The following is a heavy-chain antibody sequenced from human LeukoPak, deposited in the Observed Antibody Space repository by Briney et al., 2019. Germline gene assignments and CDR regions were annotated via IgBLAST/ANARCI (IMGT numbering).Heavy chain of an antibody. CDR2: VSGGGSST. Sequence: GGSLRLSCVASGFTFSNYAMNWVRQAPGKGLEWVSGVSGGGSSTYYADSVKGRFTISRDNSKNMLYLQMNSLRAEDTAVYYCARDSGAARPFDYWGQGTLVTVSS. J-gene: IGHJ4*02. D-gene: IGHD6-6*01. V-gene: IGHV3-23*01. CDR3: ARDSGAARPFDY. CDR1: GFTFSNYA.